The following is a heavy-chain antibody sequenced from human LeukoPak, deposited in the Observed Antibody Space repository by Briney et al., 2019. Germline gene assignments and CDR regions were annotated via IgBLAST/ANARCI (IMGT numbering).Heavy chain of an antibody. Sequence: SETLSLTCSVSGGSVSSYYWTWIRQPPGKGLEWIGYRYYSGSTTYNPSLKSRVTISVDTSKSQFSLKLISVTAADTAIYYCARVRGDFETDWGQGTLVTVSS. D-gene: IGHD3-16*01. J-gene: IGHJ1*01. CDR3: ARVRGDFETD. CDR1: GGSVSSYY. V-gene: IGHV4-59*02. CDR2: RYYSGST.